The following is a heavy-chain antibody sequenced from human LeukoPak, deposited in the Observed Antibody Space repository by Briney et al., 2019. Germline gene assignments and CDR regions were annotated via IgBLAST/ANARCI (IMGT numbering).Heavy chain of an antibody. D-gene: IGHD1-26*01. V-gene: IGHV1-2*02. J-gene: IGHJ1*01. CDR1: GYTFTGYY. Sequence: GASVKVSCKASGYTFTGYYMHWVRQAPGQGLEWMGWINPNSGGTNYAQKFQGRVTMTRDTSISTAYMELSRLRSDDTAVYYCARGEIVGATLVNFQHWGQGTLVTVSS. CDR3: ARGEIVGATLVNFQH. CDR2: INPNSGGT.